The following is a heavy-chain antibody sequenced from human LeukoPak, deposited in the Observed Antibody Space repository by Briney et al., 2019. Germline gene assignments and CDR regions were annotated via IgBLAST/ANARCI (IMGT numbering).Heavy chain of an antibody. J-gene: IGHJ4*02. CDR3: ARGPPYTGGSYVGGY. D-gene: IGHD6-19*01. Sequence: GGSLRLSCAASGFTFSRHRMHWVRQVPGKGLEWVSRINNDGRTTSYADVVKGRFTISRDNAKNTLLLQMKTLRVEDTAVYYCARGPPYTGGSYVGGYWGQGTPVTVSS. V-gene: IGHV3-74*01. CDR2: INNDGRTT. CDR1: GFTFSRHR.